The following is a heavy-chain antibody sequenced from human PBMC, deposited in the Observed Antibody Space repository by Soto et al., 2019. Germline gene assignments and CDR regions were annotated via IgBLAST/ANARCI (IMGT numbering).Heavy chain of an antibody. J-gene: IGHJ4*02. CDR1: GSYITSGDYH. Sequence: QVRLQESGPGLVKASQTLSLTCSVSGSYITSGDYHWTWIRQAPGKGLEWIGYISHSETTYYSPALKNRIIISSDFSMNQFSLRLNSVPAADTAVYFCAGFGVGDRDDKWGQGTLVTVSS. CDR3: AGFGVGDRDDK. CDR2: ISHSETT. V-gene: IGHV4-30-4*01. D-gene: IGHD2-8*01.